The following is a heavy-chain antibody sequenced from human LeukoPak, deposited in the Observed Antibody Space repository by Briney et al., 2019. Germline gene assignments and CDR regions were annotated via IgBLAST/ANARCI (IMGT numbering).Heavy chain of an antibody. J-gene: IGHJ6*01. V-gene: IGHV3-64*04. D-gene: IGHD1-1*01. CDR2: INSSGDGT. CDR1: GFTFGIYA. Sequence: PAGSLRNCYSASGFTFGIYAIYWVRQAPGKGLEYVSAINSSGDGTYYADSVKGRFTISRDNSKNTLYFQMNSLRAEDTTVYYCARENFFLQHRYGYYGMDVWEGGGTVTVSS. CDR3: ARENFFLQHRYGYYGMDV.